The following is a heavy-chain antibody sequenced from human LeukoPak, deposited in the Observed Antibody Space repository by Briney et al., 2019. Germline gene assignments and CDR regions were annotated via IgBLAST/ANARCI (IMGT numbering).Heavy chain of an antibody. D-gene: IGHD3/OR15-3a*01. CDR1: VFTFSTYW. CDR3: ARAFAVWTAHYPTFDY. Sequence: PGWSLRLSRVASVFTFSTYWMTWVRQARGKGLEWVANINHDGSERYYVDSVEGRFTISRDNAGNSRFLQMNSLKAEDTAVYYCARAFAVWTAHYPTFDYWGQGTLVTVSS. J-gene: IGHJ4*02. CDR2: INHDGSER. V-gene: IGHV3-7*01.